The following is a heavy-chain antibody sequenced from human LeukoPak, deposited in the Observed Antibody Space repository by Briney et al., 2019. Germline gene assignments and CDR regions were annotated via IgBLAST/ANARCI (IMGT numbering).Heavy chain of an antibody. CDR2: ISSSRSYI. CDR3: ARFIAAPYYFDY. D-gene: IGHD6-13*01. V-gene: IGHV3-21*01. CDR1: GFTFSSYS. J-gene: IGHJ4*02. Sequence: PGGSLRLSCAASGFTFSSYSMNWVRQAPGKGLEWVSFISSSRSYIYYADSVKGRFTISRDNAKNSLYLQMNGLRAEDTAVYYCARFIAAPYYFDYWGRGTLVTVSS.